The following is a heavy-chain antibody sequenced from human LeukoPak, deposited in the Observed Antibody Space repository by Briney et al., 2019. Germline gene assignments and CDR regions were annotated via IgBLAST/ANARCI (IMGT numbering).Heavy chain of an antibody. CDR3: ARSRGGRSYIFDY. Sequence: PGGSLRLSCAASGFTFISYGMHWVRQAPGKGLEWVTFIRYDGSNKYYADSLKGRFTISRDNAKNSLYLRMNSLRAEDTAVYYCARSRGGRSYIFDYWGQGTLVTVSS. J-gene: IGHJ4*02. CDR1: GFTFISYG. V-gene: IGHV3-33*04. D-gene: IGHD3-10*01. CDR2: IRYDGSNK.